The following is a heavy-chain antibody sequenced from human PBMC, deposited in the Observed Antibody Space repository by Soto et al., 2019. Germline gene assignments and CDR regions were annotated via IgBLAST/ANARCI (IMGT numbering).Heavy chain of an antibody. D-gene: IGHD2-15*01. CDR2: INSDGSST. CDR1: GFTFSSYW. Sequence: GGSLRLSCAASGFTFSSYWMHWVRQAPGKGLVWVSRINSDGSSTSYADSVKGRFTISRDNAKNTLYLQMNSLRAEDTAVYYCVRTSLVVAAATREDYWGQGNLVPVSS. V-gene: IGHV3-74*01. CDR3: VRTSLVVAAATREDY. J-gene: IGHJ4*02.